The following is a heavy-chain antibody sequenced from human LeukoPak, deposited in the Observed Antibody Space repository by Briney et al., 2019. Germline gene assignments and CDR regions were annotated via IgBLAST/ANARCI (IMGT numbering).Heavy chain of an antibody. CDR1: GYTFTGYF. D-gene: IGHD5-24*01. Sequence: ASVKVSCKASGYTFTGYFIHWVRQAPGQGLEWMGWINPNSGDTNYVQKFQGRVTMTRDTSISTSYMELTSLRSDDTAVYYCAKDSRRDGYTCFDYWGQGTLVTVSS. V-gene: IGHV1-2*02. J-gene: IGHJ4*02. CDR3: AKDSRRDGYTCFDY. CDR2: INPNSGDT.